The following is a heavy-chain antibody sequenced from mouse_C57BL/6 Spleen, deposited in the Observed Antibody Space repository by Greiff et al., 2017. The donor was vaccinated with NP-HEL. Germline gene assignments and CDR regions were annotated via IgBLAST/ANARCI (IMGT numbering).Heavy chain of an antibody. Sequence: VQLKQSGPELVKPGASVKISCKASGYSFTGYYMNWVKQSPEKSLEWIGEINPSTGGTTYNQKFKAKATLTVDKSSSTAYMQLKSLTSEDSAVYYCARDGSRGFDYWGQGTTLTVSS. CDR1: GYSFTGYY. CDR2: INPSTGGT. J-gene: IGHJ2*01. V-gene: IGHV1-42*01. CDR3: ARDGSRGFDY. D-gene: IGHD1-1*01.